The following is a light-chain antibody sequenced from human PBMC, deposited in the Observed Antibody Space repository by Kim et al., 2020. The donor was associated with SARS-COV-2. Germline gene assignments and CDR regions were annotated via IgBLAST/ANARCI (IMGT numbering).Light chain of an antibody. Sequence: DIVLTQSPDSLAVSLGERATINCKSSQTILYTSNNDNNLAWYQHKPGQPPKLLIYWASTRESGVPDRFSGSGSGTDFTLTISSLQAEDVAVYYCQQFYATALTFGGGTKVDIK. CDR3: QQFYATALT. J-gene: IGKJ4*01. CDR1: QTILYTSNNDNN. V-gene: IGKV4-1*01. CDR2: WAS.